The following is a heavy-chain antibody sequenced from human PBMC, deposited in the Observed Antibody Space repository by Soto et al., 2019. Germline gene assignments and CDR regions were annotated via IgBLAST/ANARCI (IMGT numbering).Heavy chain of an antibody. J-gene: IGHJ6*02. CDR3: ARYCSSRISFQYPYYYGMAV. CDR2: IYLNGRT. CDR1: GGSISSSGYS. V-gene: IGHV4-30-2*01. Sequence: QLQLQESGSGLVQPSQTLSLTCAVSGGSISSSGYSWSWIRQPPGPGLEWIGYIYLNGRTYYNPSIRSRVPLSVYMSKDQYSLNLGSVTAADTPLYYRARYCSSRISFQYPYYYGMAVWGRGPTFTVSS. D-gene: IGHD2-2*01.